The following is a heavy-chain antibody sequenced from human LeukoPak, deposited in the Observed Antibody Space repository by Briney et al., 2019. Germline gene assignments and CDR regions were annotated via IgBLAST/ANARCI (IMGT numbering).Heavy chain of an antibody. CDR3: ARDLDYVYDY. V-gene: IGHV3-21*01. D-gene: IGHD4-17*01. CDR1: GFTFSSYS. J-gene: IGHJ4*02. Sequence: GRSLRLSCAASGFTFSSYSMNWVRQAPGKGLEWVSSISSSSSYIYYADSVKGRFTISRDNAKNSLYLQMNSLRAEDTAVYYCARDLDYVYDYWGQGTLITVSS. CDR2: ISSSSSYI.